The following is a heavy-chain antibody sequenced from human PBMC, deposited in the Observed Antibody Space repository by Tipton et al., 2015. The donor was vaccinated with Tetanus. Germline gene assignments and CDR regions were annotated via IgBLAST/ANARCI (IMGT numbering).Heavy chain of an antibody. V-gene: IGHV3-48*01. Sequence: SLRLSCAASGFDFRIYSMHWVRQAPGKGLEWLSYIIGSGKSMHYADSVKGRFTISKDNSKDTVWLQMNSVRADDTAVYYCAKDVKMVTQYYFDWWGQGTQVTVSS. CDR2: IIGSGKSM. J-gene: IGHJ4*02. CDR1: GFDFRIYS. CDR3: AKDVKMVTQYYFDW. D-gene: IGHD4-23*01.